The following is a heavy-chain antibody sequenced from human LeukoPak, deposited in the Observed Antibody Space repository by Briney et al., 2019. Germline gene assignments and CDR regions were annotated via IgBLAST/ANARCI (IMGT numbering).Heavy chain of an antibody. V-gene: IGHV4-30-4*01. J-gene: IGHJ5*02. D-gene: IGHD1-26*01. CDR2: IYYSGST. Sequence: SQTLSLTCTVSGGSISSGDYYWSWIRQPPGKGLEWTGYIYYSGSTYYNPSLKSRVTISVDTSKNQFSLRLSSVTAADTAVYYCARDRKGATDWFDPWGQGTLVTVSS. CDR3: ARDRKGATDWFDP. CDR1: GGSISSGDYY.